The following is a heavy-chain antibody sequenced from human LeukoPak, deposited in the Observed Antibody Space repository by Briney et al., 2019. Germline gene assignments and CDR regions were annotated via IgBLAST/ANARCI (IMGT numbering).Heavy chain of an antibody. D-gene: IGHD4-17*01. CDR1: GFTFSSYS. CDR2: ISRTSHTI. Sequence: PGGSLRLSCAASGFTFSSYSMNWVRQAPGKGLEWVSYISRTSHTIYYADSVKGRFTISRDNAKNTVYLQMNSLRVEDTGVYSCASALTTVTPHFHYWGQGTLVTVSS. V-gene: IGHV3-48*04. J-gene: IGHJ4*02. CDR3: ASALTTVTPHFHY.